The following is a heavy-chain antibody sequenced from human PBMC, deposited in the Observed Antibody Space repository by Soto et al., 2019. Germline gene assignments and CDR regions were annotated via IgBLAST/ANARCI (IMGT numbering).Heavy chain of an antibody. Sequence: QLQLQESGPGLVKPSETLSLTCTVSGGSISSSSYYWGWIRQPPGKGLEWIGSIYYSGSTYYNPSRKSRVTISVDRSKYQLSLKRSSVTAADASVYYCAGYGSGSYYKFYYYGMDVWGQGTTVTVSS. CDR3: AGYGSGSYYKFYYYGMDV. D-gene: IGHD3-10*01. J-gene: IGHJ6*02. CDR2: IYYSGST. V-gene: IGHV4-39*01. CDR1: GGSISSSSYY.